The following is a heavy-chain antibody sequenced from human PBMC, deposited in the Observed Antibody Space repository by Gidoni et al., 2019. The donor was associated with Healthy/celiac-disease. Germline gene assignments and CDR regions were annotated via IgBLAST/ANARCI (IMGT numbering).Heavy chain of an antibody. V-gene: IGHV4-31*03. J-gene: IGHJ5*02. CDR1: GGSIITGGYY. CDR3: ARGLPSVTTSWFDP. CDR2: IYYSGST. Sequence: QVQLQESGPGLVKPSQILSLTCTVSGGSIITGGYYWSWIRQHPGKGLEWIGYIYYSGSTYYNPSLKSRVTISVDTSKNQFSLKLSSVTAADTAVYYCARGLPSVTTSWFDPWGQGTLVTVSS. D-gene: IGHD4-17*01.